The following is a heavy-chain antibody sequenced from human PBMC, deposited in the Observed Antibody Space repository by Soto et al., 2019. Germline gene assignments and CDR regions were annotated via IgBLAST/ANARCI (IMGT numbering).Heavy chain of an antibody. CDR2: IFSNDEK. CDR1: GFSLSNARMG. V-gene: IGHV2-26*01. Sequence: QVTLKESGPVLVKPTETLTLTCTVSGFSLSNARMGVSWIRQPPGKALEWLAHIFSNDEKSYSTSLKSRLTISKDTSKSQVVLTMTNMDPVDTATYYGARIRSTAAAVRWHDYWGQGTLVTVSS. CDR3: ARIRSTAAAVRWHDY. J-gene: IGHJ4*02. D-gene: IGHD6-13*01.